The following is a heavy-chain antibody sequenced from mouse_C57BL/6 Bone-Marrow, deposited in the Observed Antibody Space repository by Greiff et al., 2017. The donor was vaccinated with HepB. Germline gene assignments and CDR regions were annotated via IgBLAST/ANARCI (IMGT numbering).Heavy chain of an antibody. V-gene: IGHV1-74*01. D-gene: IGHD2-10*02. CDR1: GYTFTSYW. J-gene: IGHJ3*01. Sequence: QVQLQQSGAELVKPGASVKVSCKASGYTFTSYWMHWVKQRPGQGLEWIGRIHPSDSDTNYNQKFKGKATLTVDKSSSTAYMQLSSLTSDDSAVYYCAIGGYGNYVSMFAYWGQGTLVTVSA. CDR2: IHPSDSDT. CDR3: AIGGYGNYVSMFAY.